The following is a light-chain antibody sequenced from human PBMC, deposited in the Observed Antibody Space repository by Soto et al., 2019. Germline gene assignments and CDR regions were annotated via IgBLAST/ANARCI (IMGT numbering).Light chain of an antibody. J-gene: IGKJ5*01. Sequence: DIQMTQSPSTLSASVGDRVTITCRASQSISSWLARYQQKPGKAPNLLIYKASSLESGVPSRFSGSGSGTEFTLTISSLQPDDFATYYCQQYESYSVTFGQGTRLEIK. CDR2: KAS. V-gene: IGKV1-5*03. CDR3: QQYESYSVT. CDR1: QSISSW.